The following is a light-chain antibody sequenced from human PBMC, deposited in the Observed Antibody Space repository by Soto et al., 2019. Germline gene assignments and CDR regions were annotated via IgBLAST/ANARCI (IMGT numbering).Light chain of an antibody. CDR2: EVT. V-gene: IGLV2-8*01. Sequence: QSALTQPPSASGSPGQSVTISCTGTSSDIGGNNYVSWYQQHPGKAPKLMIYEVTKRPSGVPDRFSGSMSGNTASLTVSGLQAEDEADYYCSSNGGSYSDVAFGGGTKVTVL. CDR3: SSNGGSYSDVA. CDR1: SSDIGGNNY. J-gene: IGLJ2*01.